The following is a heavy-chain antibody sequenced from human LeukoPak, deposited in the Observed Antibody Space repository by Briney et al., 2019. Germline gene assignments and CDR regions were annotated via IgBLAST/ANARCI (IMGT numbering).Heavy chain of an antibody. D-gene: IGHD4-17*01. CDR2: IKQDGSER. Sequence: GGSLRLSCAASGFTFSNYWMTWVRQAPGKGLEWVANIKQDGSERDYVDSVKGRFTISRDNSKNTLFLQMNNMRAEDTAVYYCARDPNGDYVGAFAMWGPGTKVTVS. CDR1: GFTFSNYW. V-gene: IGHV3-7*03. CDR3: ARDPNGDYVGAFAM. J-gene: IGHJ3*02.